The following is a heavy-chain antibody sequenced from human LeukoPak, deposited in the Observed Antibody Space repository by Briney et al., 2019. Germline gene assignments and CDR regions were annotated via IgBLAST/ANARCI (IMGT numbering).Heavy chain of an antibody. V-gene: IGHV3-43*02. Sequence: GGSLRLSCAASGFTFDDYAMHWVRQAPGKGLEWVSLISGDGGSTYYADSVKDRFTISRDNSKNSLYLQMNSLRTEDTALYYCAKAYDSSGYAHYYYYGMDVWGQGTTVTVSS. J-gene: IGHJ6*02. CDR1: GFTFDDYA. CDR3: AKAYDSSGYAHYYYYGMDV. D-gene: IGHD3-22*01. CDR2: ISGDGGST.